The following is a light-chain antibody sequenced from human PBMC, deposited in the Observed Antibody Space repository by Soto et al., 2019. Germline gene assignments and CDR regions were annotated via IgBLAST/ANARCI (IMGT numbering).Light chain of an antibody. Sequence: IVMTQTPLPLSVTPGQPASITCRSSQSLLHSDGKTYLYWYLQKPGQSPQLLIYEVNIRFSGVPDRFSGGGSGTDFTLKISRVQAEDVGLYYCIQSMQLPITFGQGTRLEIK. CDR2: EVN. V-gene: IGKV2D-29*02. CDR1: QSLLHSDGKTY. J-gene: IGKJ5*01. CDR3: IQSMQLPIT.